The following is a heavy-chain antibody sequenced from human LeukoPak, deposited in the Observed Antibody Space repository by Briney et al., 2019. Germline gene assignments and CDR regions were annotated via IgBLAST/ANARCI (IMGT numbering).Heavy chain of an antibody. V-gene: IGHV3-23*01. CDR3: AKYPFGSGSYRLFDY. D-gene: IGHD3-10*01. J-gene: IGHJ4*02. Sequence: GGSLRLSCAASGFTFSSYAMSWVRQAPGKGLEWVSAISGSGGSTYYADSVKGRFTISRDNSKNTLYLQMDSLRAEDTAVYYCAKYPFGSGSYRLFDYWGQGTLVTVSS. CDR2: ISGSGGST. CDR1: GFTFSSYA.